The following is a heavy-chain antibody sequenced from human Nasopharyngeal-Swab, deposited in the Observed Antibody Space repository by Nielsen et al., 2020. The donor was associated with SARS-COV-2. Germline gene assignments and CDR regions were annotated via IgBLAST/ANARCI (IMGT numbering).Heavy chain of an antibody. J-gene: IGHJ6*02. V-gene: IGHV3-7*01. CDR3: ARHYDFWSGYYNSHFYGMDV. CDR1: GFTFSSYW. CDR2: IKHDGSAK. Sequence: GESLKISCAASGFTFSSYWMTWVRQAPGKGLEWVANIKHDGSAKYYADSVKGRFTISRDNAKSSLHLQMNSLRAEDTAAYYCARHYDFWSGYYNSHFYGMDVWGQGTTVTVSS. D-gene: IGHD3-3*01.